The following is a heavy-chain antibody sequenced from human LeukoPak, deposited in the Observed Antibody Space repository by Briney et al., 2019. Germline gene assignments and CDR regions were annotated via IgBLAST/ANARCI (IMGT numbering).Heavy chain of an antibody. V-gene: IGHV4-30-4*01. J-gene: IGHJ4*02. CDR3: ASLYGDYAAFDY. D-gene: IGHD4-17*01. CDR2: IYYSGST. Sequence: PSQTLSLTCTVSGGSISSGDYSRSWIRQPPGKGLEWIGYIYYSGSTYYNPSLKSRVTISVDTSKNQFSLKLSSVTAADTAVYYCASLYGDYAAFDYWGQGTLVTVSS. CDR1: GGSISSGDYS.